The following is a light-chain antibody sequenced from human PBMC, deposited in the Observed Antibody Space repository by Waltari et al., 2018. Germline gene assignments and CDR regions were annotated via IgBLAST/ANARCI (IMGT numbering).Light chain of an antibody. V-gene: IGKV3-15*01. CDR3: QQYNNWPQT. CDR1: QNINAK. CDR2: GGS. J-gene: IGKJ2*01. Sequence: DILMTQSPATLSVSLGERATLSCRASQNINAKLAWYQLRPGQAPRILISGGSTRATGVPARFSGSGSGIEFTLTISGLQSEDFAVYSCQQYNNWPQTFGQGTKLEV.